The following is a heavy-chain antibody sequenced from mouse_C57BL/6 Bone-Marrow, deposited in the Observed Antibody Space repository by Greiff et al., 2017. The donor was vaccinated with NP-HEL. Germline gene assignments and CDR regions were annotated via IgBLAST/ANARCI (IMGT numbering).Heavy chain of an antibody. D-gene: IGHD2-4*01. CDR1: GYTFPGFW. CDR3: ARKHDYDWFAY. Sequence: QVQLQQSGAELMKPGASVKLSCKATGYTFPGFWIEWVKQRPGHGLEWIGEILPGSGSTNYNEKFKGKATFTADTSSNTAYMQLSSLTTEDSAIYYCARKHDYDWFAYWGQGTLVTVSA. J-gene: IGHJ3*01. CDR2: ILPGSGST. V-gene: IGHV1-9*01.